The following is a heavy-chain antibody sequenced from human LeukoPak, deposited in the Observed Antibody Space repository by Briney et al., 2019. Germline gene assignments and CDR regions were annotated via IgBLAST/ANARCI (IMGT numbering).Heavy chain of an antibody. Sequence: GGSLRLSGAASGFTFSSYWMSWVRQAPGKGLEWVSSISSSSSYIYYADSVKGRFTISRDNAKNSPYLQMNSLRAEDTAVYYCARGWEVLDYWGQGTLVTVSS. CDR3: ARGWEVLDY. D-gene: IGHD1-26*01. CDR2: ISSSSSYI. CDR1: GFTFSSYW. J-gene: IGHJ4*02. V-gene: IGHV3-21*01.